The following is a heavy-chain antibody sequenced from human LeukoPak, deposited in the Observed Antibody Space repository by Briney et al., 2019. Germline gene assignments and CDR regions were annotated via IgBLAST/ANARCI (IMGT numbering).Heavy chain of an antibody. CDR1: GFTFDDYG. D-gene: IGHD6-13*01. J-gene: IGHJ3*02. CDR2: INWNGGST. V-gene: IGHV3-20*04. Sequence: GGSLRLSCAASGFTFDDYGMSWVRQAPGKGLEWVSGINWNGGSTGYADSVKGRFTISRDNAKNSLYLQMNSLRAEDTALYYCARASSSSFHDAFDIWGQGTMVTVSS. CDR3: ARASSSSFHDAFDI.